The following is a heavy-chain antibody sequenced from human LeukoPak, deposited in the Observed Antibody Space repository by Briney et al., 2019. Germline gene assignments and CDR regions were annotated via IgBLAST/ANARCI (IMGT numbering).Heavy chain of an antibody. CDR1: GGSFSGYY. D-gene: IGHD3-10*01. CDR2: IYYSGST. Sequence: SETLSLTCAVYGGSFSGYYWSWIRQPPGKGLEWIGYIYYSGSTNYNPSLKSRVTISVDTSKNQFSLKLSSVTAADTAVYYCARGPYGSGSYFFFDYWGQGTLVTVSS. J-gene: IGHJ4*02. V-gene: IGHV4-59*01. CDR3: ARGPYGSGSYFFFDY.